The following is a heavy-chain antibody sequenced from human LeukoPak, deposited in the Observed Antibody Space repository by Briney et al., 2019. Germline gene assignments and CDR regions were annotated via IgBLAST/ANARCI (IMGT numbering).Heavy chain of an antibody. V-gene: IGHV1-8*01. CDR1: GFKSTGYD. CDR3: VRDGEGVAISVNYWFDP. Sequence: ASVKVSCKAVGFKSTGYDINWVRQASGQGLEWMGWMNPNNGNTGYAQKFQGRVTMTRDTSTSTAYMELRGLTSDDTAVYYCVRDGEGVAISVNYWFDPWGQGTLVTVSS. J-gene: IGHJ5*02. D-gene: IGHD3-10*01. CDR2: MNPNNGNT.